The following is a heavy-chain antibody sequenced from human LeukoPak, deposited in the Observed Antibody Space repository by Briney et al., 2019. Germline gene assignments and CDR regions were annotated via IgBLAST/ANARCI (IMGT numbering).Heavy chain of an antibody. Sequence: TSETLSLTCTVSGGSISSYYWSWIRQPPGKGLEWIGYIYYSGSTNYNPSLKSRVTISVDTSKNQFSLKLSSVTAADTAVYYCARVLTYSSSSVSAFDVWGQGTMVTVSS. CDR2: IYYSGST. CDR3: ARVLTYSSSSVSAFDV. CDR1: GGSISSYY. J-gene: IGHJ3*01. D-gene: IGHD6-13*01. V-gene: IGHV4-59*01.